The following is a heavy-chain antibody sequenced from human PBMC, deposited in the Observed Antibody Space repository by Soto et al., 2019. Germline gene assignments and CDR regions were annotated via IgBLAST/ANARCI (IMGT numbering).Heavy chain of an antibody. CDR3: ARASWGDYVWGSYRYSFDP. J-gene: IGHJ5*02. CDR1: GYTFTSYD. D-gene: IGHD3-16*02. CDR2: MNPNSGNT. Sequence: QVQLVQSGAEVKKPGASVKVSCKASGYTFTSYDINWVRQATGQGLEWMGWMNPNSGNTGYAQKFRGRVTMTRNTAMSTAYMELSSLRAEDTAVYYCARASWGDYVWGSYRYSFDPWGQGTLVTVSS. V-gene: IGHV1-8*01.